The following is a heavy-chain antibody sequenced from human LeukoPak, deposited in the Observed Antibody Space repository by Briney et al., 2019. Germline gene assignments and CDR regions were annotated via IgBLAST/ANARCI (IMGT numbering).Heavy chain of an antibody. J-gene: IGHJ5*02. CDR3: ARDKGGYSNNWGLDP. CDR1: GYTFTGYY. V-gene: IGHV1-2*06. CDR2: INPNSGGT. Sequence: GASVKVSCKASGYTFTGYYMHWVRQAPGQGLEWMGRINPNSGGTNYAQKFQGRVTMTRDTSISTAYMELSRLRSDDTAVYYCARDKGGYSNNWGLDPWGQGTLVTVSS. D-gene: IGHD6-13*01.